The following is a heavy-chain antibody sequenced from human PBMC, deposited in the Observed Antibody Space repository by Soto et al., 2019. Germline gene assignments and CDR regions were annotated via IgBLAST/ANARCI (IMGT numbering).Heavy chain of an antibody. CDR1: GDSVSSNSAA. D-gene: IGHD5-12*01. CDR2: TYYRSKWYN. Sequence: SQTLSLTCAISGDSVSSNSAAWNWIRQSPSRGLEWLGRTYYRSKWYNDYAVSVKSRITINPDTSKNQFSLQLNSVTSEDTAVYYSGYSGYDRAETYNGMVVWRHATTVSV. V-gene: IGHV6-1*01. J-gene: IGHJ6*02. CDR3: GYSGYDRAETYNGMVV.